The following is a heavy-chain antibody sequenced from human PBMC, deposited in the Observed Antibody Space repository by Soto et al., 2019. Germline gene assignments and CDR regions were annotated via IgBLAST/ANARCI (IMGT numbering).Heavy chain of an antibody. Sequence: GGSLRLSCAASGFTFSSYSMNWVRQAPGKGLEWVSSISSSSSYIYYADSVKGRFTISRDNAKNSLYLQMNSLRAEDTAVYYCASRGVYGSGTLGGAFDIWGQGTMVTVSS. CDR2: ISSSSSYI. D-gene: IGHD3-10*01. V-gene: IGHV3-21*01. CDR3: ASRGVYGSGTLGGAFDI. J-gene: IGHJ3*02. CDR1: GFTFSSYS.